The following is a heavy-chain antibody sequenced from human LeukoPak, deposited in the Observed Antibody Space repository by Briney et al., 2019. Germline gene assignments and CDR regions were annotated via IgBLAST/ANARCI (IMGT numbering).Heavy chain of an antibody. CDR1: GYSFTSYW. Sequence: GESLKISCKGSGYSFTSYWIGWVRQMPGKGLEWMGIIYPGDSDTRYSPSFQGQVTISADQSISTPYLQRSSLKASDTAMYYCARRETAANDAFDIWGQGTMVTVSS. D-gene: IGHD5-24*01. CDR3: ARRETAANDAFDI. CDR2: IYPGDSDT. V-gene: IGHV5-51*01. J-gene: IGHJ3*02.